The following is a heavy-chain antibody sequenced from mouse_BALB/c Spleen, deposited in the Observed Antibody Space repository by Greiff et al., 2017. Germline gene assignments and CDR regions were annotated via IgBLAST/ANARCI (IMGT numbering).Heavy chain of an antibody. Sequence: VKLMESGAELVRPGVSVKISCKGSGYTFTDYAMHWVKQSHAKSLEWIGVISTYYGDASYNQKFKGKATMTVDKSSSTAYMELARLTSEDSAIYYCARTADYGSSFDAMDYWGQGTSVTVSS. CDR3: ARTADYGSSFDAMDY. CDR1: GYTFTDYA. D-gene: IGHD1-1*01. J-gene: IGHJ4*01. V-gene: IGHV1S137*01. CDR2: ISTYYGDA.